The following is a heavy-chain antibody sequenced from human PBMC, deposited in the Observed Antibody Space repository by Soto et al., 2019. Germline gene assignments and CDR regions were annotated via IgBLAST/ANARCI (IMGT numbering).Heavy chain of an antibody. CDR1: GFTFSSNW. Sequence: EVQLVESGGGLVQPGGSLRLSCADSGFTFSSNWMSWVRQAPGKGLEWVANIKYDGSDKYYVDSVKGRFTISRDNAKNSLYLQMNSLRADDTAVYYCARANAATGSGFDYWGQGTLVTVSS. V-gene: IGHV3-7*03. D-gene: IGHD6-13*01. J-gene: IGHJ4*02. CDR2: IKYDGSDK. CDR3: ARANAATGSGFDY.